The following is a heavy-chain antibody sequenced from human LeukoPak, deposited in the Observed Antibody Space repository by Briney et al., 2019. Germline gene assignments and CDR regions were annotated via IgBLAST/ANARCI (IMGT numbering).Heavy chain of an antibody. D-gene: IGHD3-22*01. V-gene: IGHV1-46*01. CDR1: GYTFTSYY. CDR3: ARGSNYYDSSGYPESFDY. Sequence: ASVKVSCKASGYTFTSYYMHWLRQAPRQGLEWMGIINPSGGSTSYAQKFQGRVTMTRDTSTSTVYMELSSLRSEDTAVYYCARGSNYYDSSGYPESFDYWGQGTLVTVSS. J-gene: IGHJ4*02. CDR2: INPSGGST.